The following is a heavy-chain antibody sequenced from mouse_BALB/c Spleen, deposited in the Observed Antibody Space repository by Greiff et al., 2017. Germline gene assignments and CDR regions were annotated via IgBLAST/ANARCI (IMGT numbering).Heavy chain of an antibody. CDR3: AREGYYGSSYGAMDY. CDR2: IDPANGNT. CDR1: GFNIKDTY. V-gene: IGHV14-3*02. Sequence: VQLQQSGAELVKPGASVKLSCTASGFNIKDTYMHWVKQRPEQGLEWIGRIDPANGNTKYDPKFQGKATITADTSSNTAYLQLSSLTSEDSAVYYCAREGYYGSSYGAMDYWGQGTSVTVSS. J-gene: IGHJ4*01. D-gene: IGHD1-1*01.